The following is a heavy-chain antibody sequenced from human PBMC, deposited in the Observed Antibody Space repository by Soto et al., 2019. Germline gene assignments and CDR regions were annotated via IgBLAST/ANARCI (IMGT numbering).Heavy chain of an antibody. Sequence: KPSETLSLTCTVSVGSISSGGYYWSWIRQHPGKGLEWIGYIYYSGSTYYNPSLKSRVTISVDTSKNQFSLKLSSVTAADTAVYYCARSYGSGFDFDYWGQGTLVTVSS. CDR2: IYYSGST. CDR3: ARSYGSGFDFDY. J-gene: IGHJ4*02. CDR1: VGSISSGGYY. V-gene: IGHV4-31*03. D-gene: IGHD3-10*01.